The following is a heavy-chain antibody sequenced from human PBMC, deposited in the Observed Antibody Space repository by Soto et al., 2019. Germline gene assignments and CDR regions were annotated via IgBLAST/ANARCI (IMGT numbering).Heavy chain of an antibody. J-gene: IGHJ5*02. Sequence: PSETLSLTGTVSSASFTVYYWSWIRQPPGKGLEWIGYIYYSGSTSYNPSLTSRVTLSADTSKNQFSLKLRSVTAADTAVYYCARPAGPPCDTGGQGVGVT. CDR2: IYYSGST. CDR3: ARPAGPPCDT. V-gene: IGHV4-59*01. CDR1: SASFTVYY.